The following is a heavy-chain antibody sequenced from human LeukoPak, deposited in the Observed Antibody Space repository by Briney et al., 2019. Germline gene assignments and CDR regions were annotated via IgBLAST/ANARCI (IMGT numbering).Heavy chain of an antibody. D-gene: IGHD3-10*01. V-gene: IGHV4-59*12. J-gene: IGHJ4*02. CDR1: GGSISSYY. CDR2: IYYSGST. CDR3: ARDPLLYGSGSYYSDY. Sequence: PSETLSLTCTVSGGSISSYYWSWIRQPPGKGLEWIGYIYYSGSTNYNPSLKSRVTISVDTSKNQFSLKLSSVTAADTAVYYCARDPLLYGSGSYYSDYWGQGTLVTVSS.